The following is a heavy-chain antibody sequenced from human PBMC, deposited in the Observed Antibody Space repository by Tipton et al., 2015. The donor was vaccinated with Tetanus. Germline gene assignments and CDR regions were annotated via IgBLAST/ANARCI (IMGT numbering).Heavy chain of an antibody. Sequence: LRLSCTVSGDSMTRYYWSWIRQPPGKGLEWISYIFASGSTNYNPALKSRVTISMDTSKNQISLNLTSVTAADTAVYYCARGWGSSWYYFDYWGQGILVTVSS. J-gene: IGHJ4*02. CDR1: GDSMTRYY. CDR3: ARGWGSSWYYFDY. V-gene: IGHV4-4*08. CDR2: IFASGST. D-gene: IGHD6-13*01.